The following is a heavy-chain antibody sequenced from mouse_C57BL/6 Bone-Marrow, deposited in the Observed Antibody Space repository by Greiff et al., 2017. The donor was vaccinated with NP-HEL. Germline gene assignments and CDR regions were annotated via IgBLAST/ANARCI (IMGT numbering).Heavy chain of an antibody. V-gene: IGHV3-8*01. CDR3: ARSGSLYYGSSDWYFEV. CDR1: GYSITSDY. D-gene: IGHD1-1*01. CDR2: ISYSGST. J-gene: IGHJ1*03. Sequence: EVKLQESGPGLAKPSQTLSLTCSVTGYSITSDYWNWIRKFPGNKLEYMGYISYSGSTYYNPSLKSRISITRDTSKNQYYLQLNSVTTEDTATYYCARSGSLYYGSSDWYFEVWGTGTTVTVSS.